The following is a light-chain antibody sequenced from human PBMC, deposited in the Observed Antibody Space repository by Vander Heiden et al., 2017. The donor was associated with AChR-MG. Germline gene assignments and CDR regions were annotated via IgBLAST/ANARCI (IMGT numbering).Light chain of an antibody. Sequence: EIVLTQSPATLSLSPGERATLSCRASQSINSYLAWYQQKPGQAPRLLIYGASSRATGIPARFSGSGSGTDFTLTISSLEPEDFAVYYCQQRSNWPGTFGPGTKVEIK. J-gene: IGKJ1*01. V-gene: IGKV3-11*01. CDR2: GAS. CDR1: QSINSY. CDR3: QQRSNWPGT.